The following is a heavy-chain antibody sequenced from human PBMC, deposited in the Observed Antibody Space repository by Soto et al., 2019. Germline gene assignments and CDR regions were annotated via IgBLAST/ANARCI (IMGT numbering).Heavy chain of an antibody. D-gene: IGHD6-19*01. CDR3: ARTWSSSGWYLGACDI. V-gene: IGHV3-33*01. Sequence: QVQLVESGGGVVQPGRSLRLSCAASGFTFSSYGMHWVRQAPAKGLEWVAVIWYDGSNKYYADSVKGRFTISRDNYKNTLYLQMNSLRAEDTAVYYCARTWSSSGWYLGACDIWGQGTMVTVSS. CDR1: GFTFSSYG. J-gene: IGHJ3*02. CDR2: IWYDGSNK.